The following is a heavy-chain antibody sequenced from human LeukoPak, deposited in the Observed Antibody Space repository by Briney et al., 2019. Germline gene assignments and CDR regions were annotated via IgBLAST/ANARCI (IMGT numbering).Heavy chain of an antibody. Sequence: TSETLSLTCAVYGGSFSGYYWSWIRQPPGKGLEWIGEINHSGSTSYNPSLKSRVTISVDTSKNQFSLKLSSVTAADTAVYYCARGKYYYGSGSYPNPLYYFDYWGQGTLVTVSS. J-gene: IGHJ4*02. CDR2: INHSGST. CDR3: ARGKYYYGSGSYPNPLYYFDY. D-gene: IGHD3-10*01. V-gene: IGHV4-34*01. CDR1: GGSFSGYY.